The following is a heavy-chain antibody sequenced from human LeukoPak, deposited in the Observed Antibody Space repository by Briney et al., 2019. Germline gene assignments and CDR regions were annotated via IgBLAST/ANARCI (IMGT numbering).Heavy chain of an antibody. V-gene: IGHV1-2*02. D-gene: IGHD3-16*02. J-gene: IGHJ4*02. Sequence: ASVKVSCKASGYTFTGYYMHWVRQAPGQGLEWRGWINPNSGGTNYAQKFQGRVTMTRDTSISTAYMELSRLRSDDTAVYYCASPLGELSPFFQFDYWGQGTLVTVSS. CDR1: GYTFTGYY. CDR2: INPNSGGT. CDR3: ASPLGELSPFFQFDY.